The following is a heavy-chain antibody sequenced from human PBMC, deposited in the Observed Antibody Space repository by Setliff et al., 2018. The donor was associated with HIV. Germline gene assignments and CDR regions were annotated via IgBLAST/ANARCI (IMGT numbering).Heavy chain of an antibody. D-gene: IGHD1-26*01. CDR1: GFSFSDYY. Sequence: GGSLRLSCAASGFSFSDYYMSWIRQAPGKGLEWVSYITSSGSTTYYADSVKGRFTISRDNAKNSLSLQINSLRAEETAVYYCARGMSSGGNYWFDYWGQGTLVTVSS. CDR3: ARGMSSGGNYWFDY. V-gene: IGHV3-11*04. CDR2: ITSSGSTT. J-gene: IGHJ4*02.